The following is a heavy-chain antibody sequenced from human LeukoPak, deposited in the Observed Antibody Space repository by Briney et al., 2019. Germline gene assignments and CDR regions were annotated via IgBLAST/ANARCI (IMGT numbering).Heavy chain of an antibody. D-gene: IGHD3-16*01. CDR3: VTGHYDSRMYFDL. CDR1: GLTFSTYR. V-gene: IGHV3-74*01. Sequence: GGSLRLSCTASGLTFSTYRIHWVRQAPGKGLVWVSQIKFDGSLASYADSVKGRFTISRDNAKNTLYLQMNSLGIEDTAVYYCVTGHYDSRMYFDLWGRGTLVTVSS. J-gene: IGHJ2*01. CDR2: IKFDGSLA.